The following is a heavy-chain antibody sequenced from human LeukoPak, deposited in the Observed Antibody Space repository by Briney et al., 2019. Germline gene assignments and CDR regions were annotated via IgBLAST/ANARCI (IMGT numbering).Heavy chain of an antibody. V-gene: IGHV3-21*01. Sequence: PGGSLRLSCAATGFTFSSYSMNWVRQAPGKGLEWVSSISSSSSYIYYADSVKGRFTISRDNAKNSLYLQMNSLRAEDTAVYYCARDPYYGDYFDYWGQGTLVTVSS. CDR3: ARDPYYGDYFDY. J-gene: IGHJ4*02. D-gene: IGHD4-17*01. CDR2: ISSSSSYI. CDR1: GFTFSSYS.